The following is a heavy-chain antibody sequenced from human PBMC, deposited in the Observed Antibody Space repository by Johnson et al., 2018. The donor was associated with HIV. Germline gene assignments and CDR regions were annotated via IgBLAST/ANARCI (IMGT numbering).Heavy chain of an antibody. D-gene: IGHD3-9*01. V-gene: IGHV3-66*02. CDR2: IFSVGDV. J-gene: IGHJ3*01. CDR3: ARDGRDLVTRGSFDV. Sequence: GGLVQPGGSLRLSCAASGITVGTNYMSWVRQAPGKGLEWVSVIFSVGDVYYADSVKGRFTISRDNSKNMVYLQMNSLRPEDTAVYYCARDGRDLVTRGSFDVWGQGTVVTVSS. CDR1: GITVGTNY.